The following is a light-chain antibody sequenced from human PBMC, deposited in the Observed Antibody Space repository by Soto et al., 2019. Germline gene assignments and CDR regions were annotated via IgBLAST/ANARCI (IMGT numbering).Light chain of an antibody. CDR2: EVS. CDR1: SSYVGSYNL. Sequence: QSALTQPASVSGSPGQSITISCTGISSYVGSYNLVSWYQQHPGKGPKLMIYEVSKRPSGVSNRFSGSKSGITASLTISGLQAEDEADYYCCSYAGSDTYVFGTGTKVTVL. CDR3: CSYAGSDTYV. J-gene: IGLJ1*01. V-gene: IGLV2-23*02.